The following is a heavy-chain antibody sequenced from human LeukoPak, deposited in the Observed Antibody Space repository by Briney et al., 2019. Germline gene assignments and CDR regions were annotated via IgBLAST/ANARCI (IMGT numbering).Heavy chain of an antibody. J-gene: IGHJ4*02. CDR3: ARERYYYDSSGYYIDY. D-gene: IGHD3-22*01. V-gene: IGHV3-33*01. CDR1: GFTFRTYG. Sequence: GGSLRLSCAVSGFTFRTYGMHWVRQAPGKGLEWVAVIWFDGINKYYADSVKGRFTISRDNSKNTLYLQMNSLRAEDTAVYYCARERYYYDSSGYYIDYWGQGTLVTVSS. CDR2: IWFDGINK.